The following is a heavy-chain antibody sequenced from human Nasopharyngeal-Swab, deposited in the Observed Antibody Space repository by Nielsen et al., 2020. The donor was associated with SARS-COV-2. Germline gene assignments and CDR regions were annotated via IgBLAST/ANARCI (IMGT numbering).Heavy chain of an antibody. CDR3: ARVPSDYGDPAGFDY. CDR1: GGSISSSSYY. J-gene: IGHJ4*02. D-gene: IGHD4-17*01. CDR2: IYYSGST. Sequence: SETLSLTCTFSGGSISSSSYYWGWIRQPPGKGLEWIGYIYYSGSTYYNQSLESRVSMSVDTSKNHFSLKVSSVTAADTAVYYCARVPSDYGDPAGFDYWGQGILVTVSS. V-gene: IGHV4-39*02.